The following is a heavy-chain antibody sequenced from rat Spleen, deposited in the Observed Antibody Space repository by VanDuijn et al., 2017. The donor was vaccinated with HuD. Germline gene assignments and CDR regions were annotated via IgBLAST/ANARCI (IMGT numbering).Heavy chain of an antibody. CDR2: ISTVGSI. V-gene: IGHV5S13*01. J-gene: IGHJ4*01. CDR3: TRAMYTTDYYFAKGYYVMDA. D-gene: IGHD1-6*01. Sequence: EVQLVESGGGLVQPGRSLKLSCAASGFTFSYYGMAWVRQTLARGLEWVASISTVGSIYYPDSVKGRFTSSRDNAKSTLYLQMGSLSSEDTATYYCTRAMYTTDYYFAKGYYVMDAWGQGVMVTVSS. CDR1: GFTFSYYG.